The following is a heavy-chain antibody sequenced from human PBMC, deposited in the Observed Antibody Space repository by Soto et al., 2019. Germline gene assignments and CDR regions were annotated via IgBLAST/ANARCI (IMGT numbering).Heavy chain of an antibody. Sequence: PGESLKISCKGSGYSFTSYWIGWVRQMPGKGLERMGIIYPGDSDTRYSPSFQGQVTISADKSISTAYLQWSSLKASDTAMYYCARARYFDWPKYYFDYWGQGTLVTVSS. D-gene: IGHD3-9*01. CDR2: IYPGDSDT. V-gene: IGHV5-51*01. J-gene: IGHJ4*02. CDR1: GYSFTSYW. CDR3: ARARYFDWPKYYFDY.